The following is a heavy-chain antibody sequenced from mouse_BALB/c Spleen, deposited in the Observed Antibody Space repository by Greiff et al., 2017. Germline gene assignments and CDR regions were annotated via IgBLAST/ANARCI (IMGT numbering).Heavy chain of an antibody. CDR3: ARDGVYYDYDWFAY. CDR1: GFTFTDYY. D-gene: IGHD2-4*01. Sequence: EVQLVESGGGLVQPGGSLRLSCATSGFTFTDYYMSWVRQPPGKALEWLGFIRNKANGYTTEYSASVKGRFTISRDNSQSILYLQMNTLRAEDSATYYCARDGVYYDYDWFAYWGQGTLVTVSA. V-gene: IGHV7-3*02. J-gene: IGHJ3*01. CDR2: IRNKANGYTT.